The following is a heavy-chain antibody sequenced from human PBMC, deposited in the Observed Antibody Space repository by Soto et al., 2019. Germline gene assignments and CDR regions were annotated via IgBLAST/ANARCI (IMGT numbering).Heavy chain of an antibody. Sequence: PGGSLRLSCAASGFTFSNYAMNWVRQAPGRGLEWVSVISGSGGSTYYADSVKGRFTISRDNSKNTLYLQMNSLRAEDTAVYYCASRSSGWYFDYWGQGTLVTVS. V-gene: IGHV3-23*01. J-gene: IGHJ4*02. CDR2: ISGSGGST. CDR1: GFTFSNYA. CDR3: ASRSSGWYFDY. D-gene: IGHD6-19*01.